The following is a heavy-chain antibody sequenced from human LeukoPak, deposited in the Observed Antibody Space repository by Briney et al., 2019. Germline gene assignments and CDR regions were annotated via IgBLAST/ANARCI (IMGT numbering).Heavy chain of an antibody. CDR1: GGSISSYY. CDR3: ARRYDYGDYLNYFDT. CDR2: IYYSRGT. V-gene: IGHV4-59*12. J-gene: IGHJ4*02. D-gene: IGHD4-17*01. Sequence: PSETLSLTCTVPGGSISSYYWSWIRQRPGKGLEWIGYIYYSRGTLYNSSLKSRITVSVDTSKNQFSLKLSSVTAADTAVFYCARRYDYGDYLNYFDTWGQGILVTVSS.